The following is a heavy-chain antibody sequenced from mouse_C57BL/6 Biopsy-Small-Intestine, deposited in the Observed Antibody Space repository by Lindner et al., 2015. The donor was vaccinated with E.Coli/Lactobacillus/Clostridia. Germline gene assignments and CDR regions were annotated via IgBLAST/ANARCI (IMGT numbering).Heavy chain of an antibody. J-gene: IGHJ1*01. CDR3: ARAGGDLFAYFDL. D-gene: IGHD1-1*02. Sequence: SVKVSCKASGYTFTGYYIHWVRQAPGQGLEWMGRINPNTGGTNYAQKFQGRVIMTRDTSINTAYMDLSSLRSDDTAVYYCARAGGDLFAYFDLWCRGTLVTVSS. CDR2: INPNTGGT. CDR1: GYTFTGYY. V-gene: IGHV1-53*01.